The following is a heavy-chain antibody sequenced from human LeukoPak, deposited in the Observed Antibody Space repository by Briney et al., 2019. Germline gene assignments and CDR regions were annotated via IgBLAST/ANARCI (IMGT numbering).Heavy chain of an antibody. CDR2: IIPILGIA. CDR3: ARDRISHYYDSSGYPPFDY. CDR1: GGTFSSYA. D-gene: IGHD3-22*01. V-gene: IGHV1-69*04. J-gene: IGHJ4*02. Sequence: SVKVSCKASGGTFSSYAISWVRRAPGQGLEWMGRIIPILGIANYAQKFQGRVTITADKSTSTAYMELSSLRSEDTAVYYCARDRISHYYDSSGYPPFDYWGQGTLVTVSS.